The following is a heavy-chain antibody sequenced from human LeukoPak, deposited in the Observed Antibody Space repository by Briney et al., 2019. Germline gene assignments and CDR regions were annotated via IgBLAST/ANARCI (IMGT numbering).Heavy chain of an antibody. CDR2: IKQDGTEK. CDR3: ARGGSYWPDY. J-gene: IGHJ4*02. V-gene: IGHV3-7*02. CDR1: GFTLSSYW. Sequence: GGSLRLSCAASGFTLSSYWMTWVHLAPGKGLEWVANIKQDGTEKYYVDSVRGRFTISRDNARSSLYLQMNSLRAEDTAVYYCARGGSYWPDYWGQGTLVTVSS. D-gene: IGHD2-15*01.